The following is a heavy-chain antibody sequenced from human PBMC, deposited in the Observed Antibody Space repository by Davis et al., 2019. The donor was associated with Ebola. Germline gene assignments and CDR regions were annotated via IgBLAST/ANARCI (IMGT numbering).Heavy chain of an antibody. Sequence: PGGSLRLSCAASGFTFSSYAMSWVRQAPGKGLEWVSAISGSGGSTSYADSVKGRFTISRDNAKNTLYLQMNSLRAEDTAVYYCARVYYDFPTGTSDSYFDLWGRGTLVTVSS. V-gene: IGHV3-23*01. CDR3: ARVYYDFPTGTSDSYFDL. J-gene: IGHJ2*01. CDR1: GFTFSSYA. D-gene: IGHD3-3*01. CDR2: ISGSGGST.